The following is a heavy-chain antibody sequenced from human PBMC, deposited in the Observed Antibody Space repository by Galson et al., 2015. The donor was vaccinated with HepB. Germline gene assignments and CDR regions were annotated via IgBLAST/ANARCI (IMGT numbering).Heavy chain of an antibody. V-gene: IGHV4-39*07. CDR3: ARAADIVVVPAAIYYFDY. CDR1: GGSISSSSYY. Sequence: ETLSLTCTVSGGSISSSSYYWGWIRQPPGKGLEWIGSIYYSGSTYYNPSLKSRVTISVDTSKNQFSLKLSSVTAADTAVYYCARAADIVVVPAAIYYFDYWGQGTLVTVSS. D-gene: IGHD2-2*01. CDR2: IYYSGST. J-gene: IGHJ4*02.